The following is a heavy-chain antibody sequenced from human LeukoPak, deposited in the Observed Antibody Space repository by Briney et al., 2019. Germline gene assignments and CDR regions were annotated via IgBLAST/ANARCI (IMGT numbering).Heavy chain of an antibody. CDR2: VYYSGST. J-gene: IGHJ4*02. Sequence: SETLSLTCTVSGGSISSSSSYYWGWIRQPPGKGLTWIGNVYYSGSTYYNPSLKSRLTVSVDTSKNQFSLKLRSVTAADTAVYYRARKDGGFDYWGQGTLVTVSS. CDR1: GGSISSSSSYY. D-gene: IGHD2-15*01. V-gene: IGHV4-39*01. CDR3: ARKDGGFDY.